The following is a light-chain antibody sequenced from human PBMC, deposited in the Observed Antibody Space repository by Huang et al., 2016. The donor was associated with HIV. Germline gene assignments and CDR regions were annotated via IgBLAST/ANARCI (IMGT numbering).Light chain of an antibody. CDR3: QQRSNWPPFT. Sequence: EILLTQSPATLSLSPGERATLSCKASQKINTYLAWYQQKPGQAPRLLIYDASTSAPDTAARCRGSGAGTDFTLTITNLEPEDFAVYFCQQRSNWPPFTFGPGTKVDRK. CDR2: DAS. CDR1: QKINTY. J-gene: IGKJ3*01. V-gene: IGKV3-11*01.